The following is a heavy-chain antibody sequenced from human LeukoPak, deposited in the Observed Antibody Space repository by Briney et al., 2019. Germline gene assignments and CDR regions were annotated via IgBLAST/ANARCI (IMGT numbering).Heavy chain of an antibody. Sequence: PSETLSLTCTVSGGSISSGGYYWSWIRQHPGKGRVWIGYIYYSGSTYYDPSLKNRVTISVDTSKNQFSLKLSSVTAADTAVYYCARDGNGDAFDIWGQGTMVTVSS. CDR1: GGSISSGGYY. CDR3: ARDGNGDAFDI. D-gene: IGHD1-1*01. CDR2: IYYSGST. J-gene: IGHJ3*02. V-gene: IGHV4-31*03.